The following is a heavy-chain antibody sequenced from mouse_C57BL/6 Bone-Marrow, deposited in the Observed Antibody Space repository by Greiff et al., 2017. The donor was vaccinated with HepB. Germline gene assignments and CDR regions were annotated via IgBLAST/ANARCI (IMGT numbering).Heavy chain of an antibody. J-gene: IGHJ1*03. CDR2: IWGGGST. CDR3: TKQVYYYGSWYFDV. Sequence: QVQLQQSGPGLVAPSQCLSISCTASGFSLTSYGVDWVRQPPGKGLEWLGVIWGGGSTNYNSALMSRLSISKDNSKNQVFIKMNSLQTDDTAMYYCTKQVYYYGSWYFDVWGTGTTVTVSS. D-gene: IGHD1-1*01. V-gene: IGHV2-9*01. CDR1: GFSLTSYG.